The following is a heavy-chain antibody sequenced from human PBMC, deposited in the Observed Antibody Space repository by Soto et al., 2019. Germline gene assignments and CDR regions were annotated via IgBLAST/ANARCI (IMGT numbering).Heavy chain of an antibody. CDR3: AHRRAYCSGGSCYAIWFDP. Sequence: QITLKESGPTLVKPTQTLTLTCTFSGFSLSTSGVGVGWIRQPPGKALEWLALIYWDDDKRYSPSLKSRLTITKDTSKIQVVLTNSNMDPVDTATYCCAHRRAYCSGGSCYAIWFDPWGQGTLVTVSS. D-gene: IGHD2-15*01. CDR1: GFSLSTSGVG. V-gene: IGHV2-5*02. J-gene: IGHJ5*02. CDR2: IYWDDDK.